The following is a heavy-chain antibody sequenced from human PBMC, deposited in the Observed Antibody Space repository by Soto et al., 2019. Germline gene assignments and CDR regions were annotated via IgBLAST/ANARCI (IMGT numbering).Heavy chain of an antibody. V-gene: IGHV3-21*01. D-gene: IGHD6-13*01. CDR2: ISSSSSYI. J-gene: IGHJ4*02. CDR3: AKGPDLIIAAAGMGSYFDY. CDR1: GFTFSSYS. Sequence: GGSLRLSCAASGFTFSSYSMNWVRQAPGKGLEWVSSISSSSSYIYYADSVKGRFTISRDNSKNTLYLQMNSLRAEDTAVYYCAKGPDLIIAAAGMGSYFDYWGQGTLVTVSS.